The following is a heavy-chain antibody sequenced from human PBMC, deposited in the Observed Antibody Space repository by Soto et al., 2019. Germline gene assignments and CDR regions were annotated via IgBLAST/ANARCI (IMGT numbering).Heavy chain of an antibody. CDR2: IGTAGDT. CDR3: ARGRSDDSSGYYSSGYWYFDL. CDR1: GFTFSSYD. D-gene: IGHD3-22*01. J-gene: IGHJ2*01. V-gene: IGHV3-13*01. Sequence: EVQLVESGGGLVQPGGSLRLSCAASGFTFSSYDMHWVRQATGKGLEWVSAIGTAGDTYYPGSVKGRFTISRENAKNSLYRQMTSLRAGDTAVYYCARGRSDDSSGYYSSGYWYFDLWGRGTLVTVSS.